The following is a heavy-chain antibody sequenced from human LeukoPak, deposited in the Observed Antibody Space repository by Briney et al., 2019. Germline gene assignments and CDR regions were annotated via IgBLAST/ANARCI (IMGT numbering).Heavy chain of an antibody. CDR2: IYHSGST. V-gene: IGHV4-4*02. CDR3: ARDRHGYSYGSFDY. Sequence: SETLSLTYAVSGGSISSSNWWSWVRQPPGKGLEWIGEIYHSGSTNYNPSLKSRVTISVDKSKNQFSLKLSSVTAADTAVYYCARDRHGYSYGSFDYWGQGTLVTVSS. D-gene: IGHD5-18*01. CDR1: GGSISSSNW. J-gene: IGHJ4*02.